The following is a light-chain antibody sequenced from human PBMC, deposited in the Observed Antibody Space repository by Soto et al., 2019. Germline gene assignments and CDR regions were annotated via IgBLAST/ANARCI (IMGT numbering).Light chain of an antibody. Sequence: IQMTHSPSAMSASVGDRVTITCQASHDIRKYLNWYQQKPGKAPKLLIYKASTLKSGVPSRFSGSGTGTDFTLTISSLQPEDSATYYCQQSYGTPIIFGQGTRLEIK. J-gene: IGKJ5*01. CDR2: KAS. CDR1: HDIRKY. CDR3: QQSYGTPII. V-gene: IGKV1-39*01.